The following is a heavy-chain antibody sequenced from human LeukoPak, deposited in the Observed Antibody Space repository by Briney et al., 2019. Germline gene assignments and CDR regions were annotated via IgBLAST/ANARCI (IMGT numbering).Heavy chain of an antibody. CDR3: ARHGFTIFGVVTKKRGWFDP. V-gene: IGHV4-39*07. CDR2: IYYSGST. J-gene: IGHJ5*02. Sequence: KPSETLSLTCTVSGGSISSSNYYWGWIRQPPGKGLEWIGTIYYSGSTYYNPSLKSRVTISRDPSKNQFSLKLSSVTAADTAVYYCARHGFTIFGVVTKKRGWFDPWGQGTLVTVSS. D-gene: IGHD3-3*01. CDR1: GGSISSSNYY.